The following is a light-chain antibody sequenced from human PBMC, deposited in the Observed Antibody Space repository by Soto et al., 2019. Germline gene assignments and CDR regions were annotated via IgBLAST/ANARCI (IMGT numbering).Light chain of an antibody. Sequence: QSALTQHASVSGSPGQSITISCTGTSSDVGGYNYVSWYQQHPAKVPKLMIYHVSNRPSGVSDRFSGSKSGNTASLTISGLQAEDEGDYYCYSYTTSSTYVFGTGTQLTVL. CDR3: YSYTTSSTYV. J-gene: IGLJ1*01. CDR2: HVS. CDR1: SSDVGGYNY. V-gene: IGLV2-14*01.